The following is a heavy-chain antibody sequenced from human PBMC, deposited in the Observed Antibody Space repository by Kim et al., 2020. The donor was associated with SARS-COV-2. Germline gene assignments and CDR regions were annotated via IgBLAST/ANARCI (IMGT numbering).Heavy chain of an antibody. V-gene: IGHV4-30-4*01. J-gene: IGHJ5*02. CDR1: GGSISSGDYY. D-gene: IGHD3-16*01. Sequence: SETLSLTCTVSGGSISSGDYYWSWIRQPPGKGLEWIGCLYYSGSTYYNPSLKSRVTFSVDTSMNHFSLKLSSVTAADTAVYYCARLSLGDPLLLGGWFDPWGQGTLVTVAS. CDR2: LYYSGST. CDR3: ARLSLGDPLLLGGWFDP.